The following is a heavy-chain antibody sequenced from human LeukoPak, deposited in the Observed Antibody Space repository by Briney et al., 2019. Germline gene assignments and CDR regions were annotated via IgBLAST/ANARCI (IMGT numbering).Heavy chain of an antibody. V-gene: IGHV4-61*02. Sequence: PSQTLSLTCTVSGGSISSGSYYWSWTRQPAGKGLEWIGRIYTSGSTNYNPSLKSRVTISVDTSKNQFSLKLSSVTAADTAVYYCARVISDYGSGSYAYYYYYYMDVWGKGTTVTISS. J-gene: IGHJ6*03. CDR2: IYTSGST. D-gene: IGHD3-10*01. CDR1: GGSISSGSYY. CDR3: ARVISDYGSGSYAYYYYYYMDV.